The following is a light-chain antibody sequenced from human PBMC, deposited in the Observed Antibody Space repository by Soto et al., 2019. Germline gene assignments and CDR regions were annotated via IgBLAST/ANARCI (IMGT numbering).Light chain of an antibody. V-gene: IGKV1-27*01. CDR2: AAS. CDR3: QNYNGTPWT. CDR1: QGISTY. Sequence: DIQMTQSPSSLSASVGDRVTITCRASQGISTYLVWYQQKPGTVPKLLIFAASTLQSGVPSRFNGSGSGTDFTLTISSRRPEDVATYYCQNYNGTPWTFGQGTKVEIK. J-gene: IGKJ1*01.